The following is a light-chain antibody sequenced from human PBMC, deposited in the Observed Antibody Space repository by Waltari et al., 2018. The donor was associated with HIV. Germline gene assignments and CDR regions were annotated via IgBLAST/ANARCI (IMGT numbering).Light chain of an antibody. Sequence: SYELTQPPSVSVSPGQTDSITCSGDKLGDKYACWYQQKPGQSPVLVIYQDSKRPSGIPELFSGSNSGNTATLTIIGTQAMDEADYYCQAWDSSTVVFGGGTKLTVL. J-gene: IGLJ2*01. CDR3: QAWDSSTVV. V-gene: IGLV3-1*01. CDR2: QDS. CDR1: KLGDKY.